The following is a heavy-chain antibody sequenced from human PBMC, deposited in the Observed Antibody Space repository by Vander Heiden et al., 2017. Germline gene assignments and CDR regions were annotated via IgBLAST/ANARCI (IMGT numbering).Heavy chain of an antibody. J-gene: IGHJ4*02. V-gene: IGHV4-34*01. D-gene: IGHD5-18*01. CDR3: ARTPRGYSYGYWGYYFDY. CDR2: INHSGST. CDR1: GGSFRGYY. Sequence: QVQLQQWGAGLLKPSATLSLTCAVYGGSFRGYYWSWIRQPPGKGLEWIGEINHSGSTNYNPSLKSRVTISVDTSKNQFSLKLSSVTAADTAVYYCARTPRGYSYGYWGYYFDYWGQGTLVTVSS.